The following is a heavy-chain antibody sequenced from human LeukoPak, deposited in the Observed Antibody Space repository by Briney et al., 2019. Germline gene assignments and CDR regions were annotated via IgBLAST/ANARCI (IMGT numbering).Heavy chain of an antibody. CDR1: GGSISSSY. CDR2: IYYIGST. Sequence: PSETLSLTCSVSGGSISSSYGSWLRQPPGKGLEWIGYIYYIGSTNYNPSLKSRVTISLDTSKNQFSLKLSSVTAADTAVYYCARCPGPRYVVYGGQGSQVTVSS. J-gene: IGHJ4*02. CDR3: ARCPGPRYVVY. V-gene: IGHV4-59*01. D-gene: IGHD2-15*01.